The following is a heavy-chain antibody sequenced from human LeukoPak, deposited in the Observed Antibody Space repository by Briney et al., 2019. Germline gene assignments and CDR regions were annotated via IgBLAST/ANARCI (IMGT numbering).Heavy chain of an antibody. CDR3: ATRVYSGYDDY. CDR2: IYGGGST. V-gene: IGHV3-53*01. J-gene: IGHJ4*02. Sequence: GGSLRLSCSASGLTVSTKYMPWVRQAPGKGLEWLSVIYGGGSTHYAESVRGRFTISRDNSKNTLFLQMNSLRAEDTAMYYCATRVYSGYDDYWGQGTLVTVSS. D-gene: IGHD5-12*01. CDR1: GLTVSTKY.